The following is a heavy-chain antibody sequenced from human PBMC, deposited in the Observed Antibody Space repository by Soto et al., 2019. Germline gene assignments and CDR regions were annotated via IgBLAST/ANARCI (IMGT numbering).Heavy chain of an antibody. CDR2: TYYRAKWYN. V-gene: IGHV6-1*01. J-gene: IGHJ6*02. Sequence: PSPTLSLTCAISGDSVSSNSAAWNWIRQSPSRGLEWLGRTYYRAKWYNDYAVSVKSRITINPDTSKNQFSLQLNSVTPEDTAVYYCARSGRIRASEDYYGPGSYSPRYYYGMDVWGQGTSVSVSS. CDR3: ARSGRIRASEDYYGPGSYSPRYYYGMDV. CDR1: GDSVSSNSAA. D-gene: IGHD3-10*01.